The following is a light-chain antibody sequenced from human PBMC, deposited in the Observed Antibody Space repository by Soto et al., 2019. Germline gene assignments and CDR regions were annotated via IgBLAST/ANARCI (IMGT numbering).Light chain of an antibody. V-gene: IGLV4-69*01. CDR3: QSLGTGIQV. Sequence: QSVLTQSPSASASLGASVKLTCTLSSGYSTYAIAWHQQQSGKGPRFLMNINYDGTHSKGDGFYDRFSGSSSGAERHLTIYSLQSEDEADYYCQSLGTGIQVFGGGTKLTVL. CDR2: INYDGTH. J-gene: IGLJ3*02. CDR1: SGYSTYA.